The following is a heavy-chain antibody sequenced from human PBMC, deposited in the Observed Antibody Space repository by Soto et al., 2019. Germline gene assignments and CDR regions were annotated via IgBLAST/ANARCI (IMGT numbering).Heavy chain of an antibody. Sequence: EVQLLESGGGLVQPGGSPRLSCAASGFTFSSYAMSWVRQAPGKGLEWVSAISGGTSSTYSADSVKGRFTISRDNSKNTLYLQMNSLRAEDTAVYYCAKERWAAAGTPTLDYWGQGTLVTVSS. V-gene: IGHV3-23*01. J-gene: IGHJ4*02. CDR3: AKERWAAAGTPTLDY. CDR1: GFTFSSYA. D-gene: IGHD6-13*01. CDR2: ISGGTSST.